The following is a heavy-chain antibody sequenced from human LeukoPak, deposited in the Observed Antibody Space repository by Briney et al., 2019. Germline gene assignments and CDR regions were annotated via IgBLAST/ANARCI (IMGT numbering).Heavy chain of an antibody. CDR2: ISSSGSTI. D-gene: IGHD6-13*01. CDR1: GFTFSSYE. V-gene: IGHV3-48*03. CDR3: ASSYSSSVGAFDI. J-gene: IGHJ3*02. Sequence: GGSLRLSCAASGFTFSSYEMNWVRQAPGKGLEWVSYISSSGSTIYYADPVKGRFTISRDNAKNSLYLQMNSLRAEDTAVYYCASSYSSSVGAFDIWGQGTMVTVSS.